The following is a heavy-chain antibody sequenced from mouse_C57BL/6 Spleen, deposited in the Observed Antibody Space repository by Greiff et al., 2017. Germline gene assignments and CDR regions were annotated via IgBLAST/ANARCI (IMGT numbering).Heavy chain of an antibody. Sequence: VQGVESGAELMKPGASVKLSCKATGYTFTGYWIEWVKQRPGHGLEWIGEILPGSGSTNYNEKFKGKATFTADTSSNTAYMQLSSLTTEDSAIYYCARSIYDGYYVGYWYFDVWGTGTTVTVSS. CDR3: ARSIYDGYYVGYWYFDV. CDR2: ILPGSGST. CDR1: GYTFTGYW. D-gene: IGHD2-3*01. J-gene: IGHJ1*03. V-gene: IGHV1-9*01.